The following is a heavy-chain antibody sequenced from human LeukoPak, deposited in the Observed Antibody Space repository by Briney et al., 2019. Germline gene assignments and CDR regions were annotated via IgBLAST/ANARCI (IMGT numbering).Heavy chain of an antibody. CDR3: ARPKSKYDSSGYYLLDY. J-gene: IGHJ4*02. Sequence: ASVKVSCKASGYTFTSNDINWVRQATGQGLEWMGWMNPNSGNTAYAQKFQGRVTMTRNTAISTAYMELSSLRSEDTAVYYCARPKSKYDSSGYYLLDYRGQGTLVTVSS. CDR2: MNPNSGNT. V-gene: IGHV1-8*01. CDR1: GYTFTSND. D-gene: IGHD3-22*01.